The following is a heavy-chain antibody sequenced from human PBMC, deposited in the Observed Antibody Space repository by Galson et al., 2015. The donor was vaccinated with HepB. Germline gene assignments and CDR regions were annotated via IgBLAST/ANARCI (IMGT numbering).Heavy chain of an antibody. Sequence: SVKVSCKASGYTFTSYGISWVRQAPGQGLEWMGWISAYNDNTHYAQKLQGRVTMTTDTSTSTAYMELRSLRSDDTAVYYCAKGHTIYGVMWRFLDSWGQGLLVTVSS. CDR2: ISAYNDNT. CDR3: AKGHTIYGVMWRFLDS. V-gene: IGHV1-18*01. J-gene: IGHJ4*02. D-gene: IGHD3-16*01. CDR1: GYTFTSYG.